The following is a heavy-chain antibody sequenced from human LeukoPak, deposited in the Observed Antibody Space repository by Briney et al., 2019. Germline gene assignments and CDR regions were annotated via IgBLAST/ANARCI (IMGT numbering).Heavy chain of an antibody. D-gene: IGHD3-10*01. CDR2: ISGGGVST. V-gene: IGHV3-23*01. J-gene: IGHJ4*02. Sequence: PGGSLRLSCAASGFTFSGYAMSWVRQAPGKGLEWASAISGGGVSTYYADSIKGRFTISRDDSKNTLYLQMSSLRAEDTAVYYCAKGMVRGVIPDYWGQGTLVTVSS. CDR3: AKGMVRGVIPDY. CDR1: GFTFSGYA.